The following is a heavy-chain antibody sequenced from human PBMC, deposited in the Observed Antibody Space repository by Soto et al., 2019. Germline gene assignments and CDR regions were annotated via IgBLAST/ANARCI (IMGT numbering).Heavy chain of an antibody. D-gene: IGHD6-19*01. V-gene: IGHV3-30-3*01. CDR3: ARDWLVAGYYYYGMDV. CDR1: GFTFSSYA. Sequence: GGSLRLSCAASGFTFSSYAMHWVRQAPGKGLEWVAVISYDGSNKYYADSVKGRFTISRDNSKNTLYLQMNSLRAEDTAVYYCARDWLVAGYYYYGMDVWGQGTTVTVS. J-gene: IGHJ6*02. CDR2: ISYDGSNK.